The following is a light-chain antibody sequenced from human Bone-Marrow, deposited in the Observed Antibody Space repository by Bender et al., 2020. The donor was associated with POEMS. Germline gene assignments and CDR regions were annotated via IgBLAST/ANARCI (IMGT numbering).Light chain of an antibody. Sequence: QSALTQPASVSGSPGQSITISCTGIRSGIGSYNFVSWYQYHPGKAPKLIIYEGSNRPSGVSNRFSGSGSGNTASLTISGLQAEDEADYYCSFSHVFGTGTKVTVL. CDR3: SFSHV. V-gene: IGLV2-23*01. J-gene: IGLJ1*01. CDR1: RSGIGSYNF. CDR2: EGS.